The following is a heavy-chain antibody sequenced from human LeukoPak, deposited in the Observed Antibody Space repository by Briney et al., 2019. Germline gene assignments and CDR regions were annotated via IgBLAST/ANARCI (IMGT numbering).Heavy chain of an antibody. J-gene: IGHJ5*02. V-gene: IGHV1-46*01. CDR1: GFTFSTYG. CDR3: AREFGPVVGWNWFDP. Sequence: PGGSLRLSCAASGFTFSTYGMHWVRQAPGQGLEWMGIINPSGGSTSYAQKFQGRVTMTRDMSTSTVYMELSSLRSEDTAVYYCAREFGPVVGWNWFDPWGQGTLVTVSS. D-gene: IGHD3-10*01. CDR2: INPSGGST.